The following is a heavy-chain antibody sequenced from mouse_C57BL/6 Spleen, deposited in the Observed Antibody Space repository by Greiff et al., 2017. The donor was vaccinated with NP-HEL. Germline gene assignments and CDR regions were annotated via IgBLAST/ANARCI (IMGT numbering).Heavy chain of an antibody. CDR3: AAGAYYGSYAMDY. Sequence: VQLQQPGAELVKPGASVKLSCKASGYTFTSYWMHWVKQRPGQGLEWIGMIHPNSGSTNYNEKFKSKATLTVDKSSSTAYMQLSSLTSEDSAVYYCAAGAYYGSYAMDYWGQGTSVTVSS. CDR2: IHPNSGST. CDR1: GYTFTSYW. D-gene: IGHD1-1*01. J-gene: IGHJ4*01. V-gene: IGHV1-64*01.